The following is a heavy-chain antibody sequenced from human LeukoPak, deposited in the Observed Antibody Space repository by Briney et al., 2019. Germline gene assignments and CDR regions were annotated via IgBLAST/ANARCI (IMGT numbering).Heavy chain of an antibody. Sequence: GGSLRLSCAASGFTFSSYWMHWVRQAPGKGLVWVSRINSDGSSTSYADSVKGRFTISRDNAKNTLYLQMNSLRAEDTAVYYCASELSTLGYYMDVWGKGTTVNVSS. J-gene: IGHJ6*03. V-gene: IGHV3-74*01. D-gene: IGHD3-10*01. CDR2: INSDGSST. CDR1: GFTFSSYW. CDR3: ASELSTLGYYMDV.